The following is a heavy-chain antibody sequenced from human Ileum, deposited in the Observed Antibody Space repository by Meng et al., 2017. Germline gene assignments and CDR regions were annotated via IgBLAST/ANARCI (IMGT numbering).Heavy chain of an antibody. V-gene: IGHV3-53*01. CDR2: IYSGGST. Sequence: GESLKISCAASGFTVSSNYMSWVRQAPGKGLEWVSVIYSGGSTYYADSVKGRFTISRDNSKNTLYLQMNSLRAEDTAVYYCARDSVDSSVYFRFDYWGQGTLVTVSS. CDR3: ARDSVDSSVYFRFDY. J-gene: IGHJ4*02. D-gene: IGHD3-22*01. CDR1: GFTVSSNY.